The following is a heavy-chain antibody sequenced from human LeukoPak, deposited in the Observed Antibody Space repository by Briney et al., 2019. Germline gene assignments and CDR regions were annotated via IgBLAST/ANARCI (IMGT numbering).Heavy chain of an antibody. CDR1: GFTFSSYA. CDR2: ISDSGSTT. J-gene: IGHJ4*02. Sequence: PGGSLRLSCAASGFTFSSYAMTWVRQAPGKGLEWVSSISDSGSTTYYTDSVKGRFTISRDNSKNTLYLQMNSLRAEDTAVYYCAKDRDTSGWFSYYSDYWGQGTLVTVSS. CDR3: AKDRDTSGWFSYYSDY. D-gene: IGHD6-19*01. V-gene: IGHV3-23*01.